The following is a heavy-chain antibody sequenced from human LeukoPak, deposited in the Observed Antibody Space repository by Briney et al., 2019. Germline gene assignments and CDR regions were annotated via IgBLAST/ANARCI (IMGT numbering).Heavy chain of an antibody. CDR1: GASVSGGTTG. J-gene: IGHJ4*02. Sequence: MRSETLSLTASLSGASVSGGTTGGGWIRQPPGKGLEWIGYVYHSASTNYNPSLKSRVTISLDTSKNQFSLKLSSVTAADTSETYCSRNHISISQYWGQGTLVTVSS. CDR3: SRNHISISQY. V-gene: IGHV4-61*01. CDR2: VYHSAST. D-gene: IGHD3-3*02.